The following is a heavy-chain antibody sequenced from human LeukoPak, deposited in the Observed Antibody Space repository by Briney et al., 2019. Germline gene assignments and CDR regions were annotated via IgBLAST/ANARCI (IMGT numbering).Heavy chain of an antibody. Sequence: GASVKVSCKASGYTFTSYYMHWVRQAPGQGLEWMGIINPSGGSTSYAQKFQGRVTMTRDMSTSTVYMELSNLRSEDTAVYYCARGNWVLRYFGALDYWGQGTLVTVSS. CDR1: GYTFTSYY. CDR3: ARGNWVLRYFGALDY. V-gene: IGHV1-46*01. J-gene: IGHJ4*02. CDR2: INPSGGST. D-gene: IGHD3-9*01.